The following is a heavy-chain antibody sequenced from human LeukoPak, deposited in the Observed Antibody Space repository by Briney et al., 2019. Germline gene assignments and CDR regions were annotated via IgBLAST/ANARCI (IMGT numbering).Heavy chain of an antibody. V-gene: IGHV3-23*01. D-gene: IGHD6-25*01. CDR3: AKGFAFSSGRPVDY. CDR1: GFTFSSYA. Sequence: PGGSLRLSCAASGFTFSSYAMSWVRQAPGKGLEWVSGISGSGGGTYYAESVKGRFTLSRDNSKNTLYLQMNNLRAEDTAVYYCAKGFAFSSGRPVDYWGQGTLVTVSS. CDR2: ISGSGGGT. J-gene: IGHJ4*02.